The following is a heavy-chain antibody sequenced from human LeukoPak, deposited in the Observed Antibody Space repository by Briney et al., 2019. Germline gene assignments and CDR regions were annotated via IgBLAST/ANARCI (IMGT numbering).Heavy chain of an antibody. CDR2: ISASGGTT. CDR1: GFTFSSYA. CDR3: AKDGAPQQLVIY. V-gene: IGHV3-23*01. D-gene: IGHD6-13*01. Sequence: GGSLRPSCAASGFTFSSYAMTWVRQAPGKGLEWVSVISASGGTTYYADSVKGRFTISRDNSKNTLYLQMNSLRAEDTAIYYCAKDGAPQQLVIYWGRGTLVTVSS. J-gene: IGHJ4*02.